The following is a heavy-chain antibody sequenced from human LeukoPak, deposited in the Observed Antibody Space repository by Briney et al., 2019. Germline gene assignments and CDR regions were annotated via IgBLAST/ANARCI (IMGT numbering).Heavy chain of an antibody. D-gene: IGHD3-10*02. CDR2: ISGSSSTI. J-gene: IGHJ4*02. CDR3: ARDDYVPV. Sequence: GGSLRLSCAASGFTFSSYSMNWVRQAPGKGLEWVSYISGSSSTIYYADSVKGRFTISRDNAKNSLYLQMNSLRAEDTAVYYCARDDYVPVWGQGTLVTVSS. CDR1: GFTFSSYS. V-gene: IGHV3-48*01.